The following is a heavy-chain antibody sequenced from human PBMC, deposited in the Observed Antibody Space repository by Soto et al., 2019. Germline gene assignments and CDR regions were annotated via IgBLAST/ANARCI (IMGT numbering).Heavy chain of an antibody. J-gene: IGHJ4*02. CDR1: GGSFSGYY. Sequence: SETLSLTCAVYGGSFSGYYWSWIRQPPGKGLEWIGEINHSGSTNYNPSLKSRVTISVDTSKNQFSLKLSSVTAADTAVYYCARGRVSDYWGQGTLVTFSS. CDR3: ARGRVSDY. D-gene: IGHD2-21*01. CDR2: INHSGST. V-gene: IGHV4-34*01.